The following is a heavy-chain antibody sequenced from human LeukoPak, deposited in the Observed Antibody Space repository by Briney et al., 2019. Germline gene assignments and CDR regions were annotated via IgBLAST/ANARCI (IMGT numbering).Heavy chain of an antibody. CDR1: GFTFSSYA. J-gene: IGHJ4*02. CDR3: AEKGLWFGELLYSYYFDY. D-gene: IGHD3-10*01. CDR2: ISGSGGST. Sequence: GGSLRLSCAASGFTFSSYAMSWVRQAPGKGLEWVSAISGSGGSTYYADSVKGRFTISRDNSKNTLYLQMNSLRAEDTAVYYCAEKGLWFGELLYSYYFDYWGQGTLVTVSS. V-gene: IGHV3-23*01.